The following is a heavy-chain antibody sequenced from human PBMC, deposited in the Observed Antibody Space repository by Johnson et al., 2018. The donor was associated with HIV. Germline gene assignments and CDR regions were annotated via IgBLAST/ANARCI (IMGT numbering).Heavy chain of an antibody. V-gene: IGHV3-30-3*01. Sequence: VQLVESGGGLVQPGGSLRLSCVASGFTFSSYAMHWVRQAPGKGLEWVAVISYDGSKKDYADSVKGRFTISRDNSKNTLFLQMNSLRAEDMAVYYCACGYTYGHDAFDIWGQGTMVNVSS. CDR1: GFTFSSYA. CDR3: ACGYTYGHDAFDI. D-gene: IGHD5-18*01. J-gene: IGHJ3*02. CDR2: ISYDGSKK.